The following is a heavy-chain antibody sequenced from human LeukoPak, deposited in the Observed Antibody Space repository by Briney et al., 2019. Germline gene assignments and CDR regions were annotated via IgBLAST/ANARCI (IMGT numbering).Heavy chain of an antibody. CDR1: GYTFTSYY. CDR3: AREDIVVVVAATPSPFDP. Sequence: ASVKVSCKASGYTFTSYYMHWVRQAPGQGLEGMGIINPSGGSTSYAQKFQGRVTMTRDTSTSTVYMELSSLRSEDTAVYYCAREDIVVVVAATPSPFDPWGQGTLVTVSS. CDR2: INPSGGST. D-gene: IGHD2-15*01. J-gene: IGHJ5*02. V-gene: IGHV1-46*01.